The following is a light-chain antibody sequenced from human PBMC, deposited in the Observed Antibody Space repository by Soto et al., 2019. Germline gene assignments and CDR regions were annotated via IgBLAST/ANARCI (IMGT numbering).Light chain of an antibody. J-gene: IGKJ4*01. V-gene: IGKV3-11*01. CDR2: DAS. CDR1: QSVSSD. Sequence: EIVLTQSPATLSLSPGERATLSCRASQSVSSDLAWYQQKPGQAPRLLIYDASNRANGIPARFSGSGSGTDFTLTISSPVPEDFAVYYCKQRSNWPPGLTFGGGTKVEIK. CDR3: KQRSNWPPGLT.